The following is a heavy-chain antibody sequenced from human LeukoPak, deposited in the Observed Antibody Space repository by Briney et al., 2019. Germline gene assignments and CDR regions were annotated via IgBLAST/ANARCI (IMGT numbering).Heavy chain of an antibody. Sequence: PSETLSLTCAVYGGSFSGYYWSWIRQPPGQGLEWIGSIYHSGSTYYNPSLKSRVTISVDTSKDQFSLKLSSVTAADTAVYYCARSGTAIDYWGQGTLVTVSS. V-gene: IGHV4-34*01. CDR1: GGSFSGYY. D-gene: IGHD6-13*01. J-gene: IGHJ4*02. CDR2: IYHSGST. CDR3: ARSGTAIDY.